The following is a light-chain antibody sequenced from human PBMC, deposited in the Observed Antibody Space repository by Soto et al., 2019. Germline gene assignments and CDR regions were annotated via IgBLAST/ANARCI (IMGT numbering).Light chain of an antibody. V-gene: IGKV3-20*01. CDR3: QQYGNTQKWT. CDR2: GAS. Sequence: KQSPGTLSLTPGERAILSSRASQSLTNNYFAWYQQKPGRALRLLIDGASSTATGIPDRFSGSGSGTDFTLTISRLEPQDYAVYYYQQYGNTQKWTFGQGTKVDIK. J-gene: IGKJ1*01. CDR1: QSLTNNY.